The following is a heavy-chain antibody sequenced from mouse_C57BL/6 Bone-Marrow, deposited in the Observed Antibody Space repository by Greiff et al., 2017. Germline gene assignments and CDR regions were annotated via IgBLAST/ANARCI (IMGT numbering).Heavy chain of an antibody. CDR2: ISSGGDYI. D-gene: IGHD2-3*01. Sequence: EVHLVESGEGLVKPGGSLKLSCAASGFTFSSYAMSWVRQTPEKRLEWVAYISSGGDYIYYADTVKGRFTISRDNARNTLYLQMSSLKSEDTAMYYCTRDGGYYAMDYWGQGTSVTVSS. V-gene: IGHV5-9-1*02. CDR3: TRDGGYYAMDY. CDR1: GFTFSSYA. J-gene: IGHJ4*01.